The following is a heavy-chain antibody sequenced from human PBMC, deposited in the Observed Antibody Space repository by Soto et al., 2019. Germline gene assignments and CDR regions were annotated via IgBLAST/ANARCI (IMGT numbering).Heavy chain of an antibody. D-gene: IGHD2-8*01. CDR3: AALGVNFDH. J-gene: IGHJ4*02. CDR1: GFTFASSA. Sequence: SVKVSCKASGFTFASSAVQWVRQARGQRLEWIGWIGVGSGNRHYAQKFQERVTITRDMSTNTAYMELSSLRSEDTAVYYCAALGVNFDHWGQGTQVTVSS. V-gene: IGHV1-58*01. CDR2: IGVGSGNR.